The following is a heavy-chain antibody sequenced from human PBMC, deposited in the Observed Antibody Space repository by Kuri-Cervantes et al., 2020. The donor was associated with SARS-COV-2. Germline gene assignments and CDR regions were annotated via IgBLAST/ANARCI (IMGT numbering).Heavy chain of an antibody. CDR3: ARTSSLYGDYVAYYYYGMDV. Sequence: ASVKVSCKASGGTFTSYGISWVRQAPGQGLEWMGWMNPNSGNTGYAQKFQGRVTMTRNTSISTAYMELSSLRSEDTAVYYCARTSSLYGDYVAYYYYGMDVWGQGTTVTVSS. CDR2: MNPNSGNT. V-gene: IGHV1-8*02. CDR1: GGTFTSYG. J-gene: IGHJ6*02. D-gene: IGHD4-17*01.